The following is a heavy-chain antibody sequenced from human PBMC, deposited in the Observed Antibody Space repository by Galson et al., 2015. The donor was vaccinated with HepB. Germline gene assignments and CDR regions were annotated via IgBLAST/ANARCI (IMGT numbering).Heavy chain of an antibody. V-gene: IGHV1-3*01. J-gene: IGHJ3*02. CDR1: GYTFTSYA. CDR2: INAGNGNT. D-gene: IGHD3-3*01. Sequence: SVKVSCKASGYTFTSYAMHWVRQAPGQRLEWMGWINAGNGNTKYSQKFQGRVTITRDTSASTAYMELSSLRSEDTAVYYCARGPHAYYDFWSGYYAFDIWGQGTMVTVSS. CDR3: ARGPHAYYDFWSGYYAFDI.